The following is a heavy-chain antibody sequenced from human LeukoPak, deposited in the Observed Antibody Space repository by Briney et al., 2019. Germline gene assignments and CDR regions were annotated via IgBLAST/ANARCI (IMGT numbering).Heavy chain of an antibody. J-gene: IGHJ5*02. Sequence: SETLSLTCTVSSGSISTSNYYWGWIRQPPGKGLEWIGTIYYSGSTYYNPSLKSRVTISVDTSKNQFSLKLTSVTAADTAVYYCARPVPSRLGWFDPWGQGTLVTVSS. CDR3: ARPVPSRLGWFDP. CDR2: IYYSGST. V-gene: IGHV4-39*01. D-gene: IGHD1-1*01. CDR1: SGSISTSNYY.